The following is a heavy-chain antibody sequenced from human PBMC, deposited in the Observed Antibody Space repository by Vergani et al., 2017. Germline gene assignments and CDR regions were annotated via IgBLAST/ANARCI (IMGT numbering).Heavy chain of an antibody. Sequence: QVQLQQWGAGLLKPSETLSLTCAVYGGSFSGYYWSWIRQPPGKGLEWIGEINHSGSTNYNPSLKSRVTISVDTSKNQFSLKLSSVTAADTAVYYCARGRSGWYGFAYWGQGTLVTVSS. V-gene: IGHV4-34*01. CDR3: ARGRSGWYGFAY. CDR1: GGSFSGYY. CDR2: INHSGST. D-gene: IGHD6-19*01. J-gene: IGHJ4*02.